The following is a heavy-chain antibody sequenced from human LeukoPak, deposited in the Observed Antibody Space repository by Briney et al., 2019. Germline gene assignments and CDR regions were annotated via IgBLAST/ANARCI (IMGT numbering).Heavy chain of an antibody. Sequence: NPSETLSLTCTVSGGSISSYYWSWIRQPPGKGLEWIGYIYYSGSTNYNPSLKSRVTISVDTSKNQFSLKLSSVTAADTAVYYCARHPYTDYYDSSGLDDAFDIWGQGTMVTVSS. CDR1: GGSISSYY. D-gene: IGHD3-22*01. V-gene: IGHV4-59*01. CDR2: IYYSGST. J-gene: IGHJ3*02. CDR3: ARHPYTDYYDSSGLDDAFDI.